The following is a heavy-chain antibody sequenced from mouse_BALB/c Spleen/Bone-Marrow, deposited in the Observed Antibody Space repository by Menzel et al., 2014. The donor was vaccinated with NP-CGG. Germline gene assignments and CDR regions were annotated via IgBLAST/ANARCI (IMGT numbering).Heavy chain of an antibody. Sequence: VQLQQSGPSLVKPSQTLSLTCSVTGDSITSGYWNWIRKFPGNKLEYMGYISYSGSTYYNPSLKSRISITRDTSKNQYYLQLNSVTTEDTATYYCARGGLRRTGYAMDYWGQGTSVTVSS. CDR3: ARGGLRRTGYAMDY. CDR1: GDSITSGY. V-gene: IGHV3-8*02. CDR2: ISYSGST. J-gene: IGHJ4*01. D-gene: IGHD2-4*01.